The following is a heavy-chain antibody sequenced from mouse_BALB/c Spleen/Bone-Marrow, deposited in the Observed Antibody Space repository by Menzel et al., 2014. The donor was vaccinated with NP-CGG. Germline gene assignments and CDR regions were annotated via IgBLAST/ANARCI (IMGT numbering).Heavy chain of an antibody. J-gene: IGHJ3*01. CDR3: ARDVGYGNYFVY. CDR2: SRNKAKYYTT. D-gene: IGHD2-10*02. Sequence: EVMLVESGGGLVQPGDSLRLSCATSGFTFSDFYMEWVRQPPGKRLEWIAASRNKAKYYTTEYSASVKGRFIVSRDTSQSVLYLQMNALRAEATAIYYCARDVGYGNYFVYWGQGTLVTVSA. CDR1: GFTFSDFY. V-gene: IGHV7-1*02.